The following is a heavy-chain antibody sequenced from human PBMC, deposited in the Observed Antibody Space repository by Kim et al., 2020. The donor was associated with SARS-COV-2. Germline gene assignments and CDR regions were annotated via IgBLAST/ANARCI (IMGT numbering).Heavy chain of an antibody. CDR3: ARDREAYCSGGTCYCMDV. V-gene: IGHV1-2*06. Sequence: ASVKVSCKASGYTFTGYYMHWVRQAPGQGLEWMGRINPNSGVTSYRQKFQGRVTMTRATSITTAYMELTSLSSVDTAVYYFARDREAYCSGGTCYCMDVW. CDR2: INPNSGVT. J-gene: IGHJ6*01. D-gene: IGHD2-15*01. CDR1: GYTFTGYY.